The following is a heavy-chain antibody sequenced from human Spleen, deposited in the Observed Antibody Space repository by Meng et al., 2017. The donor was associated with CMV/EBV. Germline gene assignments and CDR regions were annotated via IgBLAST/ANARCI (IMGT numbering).Heavy chain of an antibody. CDR2: IGSSNPFI. D-gene: IGHD3-10*01. CDR1: GFTFGAYI. J-gene: IGHJ4*02. Sequence: GESLKISCAASGFTFGAYIMNWVRQAPGKGLEWVSSIGSSNPFIYYADLVKGRFTISRDDAKDSLYLQMNSLGAEDTAVYYCVRSYTPSVSYYFDYWGLGTLVTVSS. CDR3: VRSYTPSVSYYFDY. V-gene: IGHV3-21*01.